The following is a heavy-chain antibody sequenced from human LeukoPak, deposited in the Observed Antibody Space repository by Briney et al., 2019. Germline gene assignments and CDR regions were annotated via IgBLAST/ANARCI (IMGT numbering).Heavy chain of an antibody. CDR1: GFTFSSYA. CDR3: AKRGDSSGDSKHLDY. V-gene: IGHV3-23*01. D-gene: IGHD3-22*01. CDR2: ISPSGGNT. J-gene: IGHJ4*02. Sequence: GGSLRLSCAASGFTFSSYAMSWVRQAPGKGLEWVSLISPSGGNTYYADSVRGRFTISRDNSKNTLHLQMSSLRAEDTALYYCAKRGDSSGDSKHLDYWGQGTLVTVSS.